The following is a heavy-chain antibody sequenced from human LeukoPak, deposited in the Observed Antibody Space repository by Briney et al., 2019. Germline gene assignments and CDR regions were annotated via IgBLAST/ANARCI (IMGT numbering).Heavy chain of an antibody. D-gene: IGHD5-12*01. Sequence: GGSLRLSCAASGFTFSDYYMSWIRQAPGKGLEWVAYITSSGDDIYYVDSVKGRFTISRDNAKNALFLRMSSLRVEDTATYYCASDIVATSGDFWGQGTLVSVSS. CDR1: GFTFSDYY. J-gene: IGHJ4*02. CDR3: ASDIVATSGDF. CDR2: ITSSGDDI. V-gene: IGHV3-11*01.